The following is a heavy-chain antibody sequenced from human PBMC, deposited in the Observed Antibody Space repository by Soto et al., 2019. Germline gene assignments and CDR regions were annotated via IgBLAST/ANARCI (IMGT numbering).Heavy chain of an antibody. V-gene: IGHV4-39*01. J-gene: IGHJ4*02. CDR2: IYYSGST. D-gene: IGHD3-22*01. CDR1: GGSISSSSYY. CDR3: ARLVYDSSGYRPG. Sequence: QLQLQESGPGLVKPSETLYLTCTVSGGSISSSSYYWGWIRQPPGKGLEWSGSIYYSGSTYYNPSLKSRVTIPVDTCTNQLSLNPSSATAADTPVYYCARLVYDSSGYRPGWGQGTLVTVSS.